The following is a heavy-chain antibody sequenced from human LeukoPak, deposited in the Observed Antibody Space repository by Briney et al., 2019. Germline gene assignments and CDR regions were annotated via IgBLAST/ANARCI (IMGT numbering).Heavy chain of an antibody. Sequence: SETLSLTRAVSGYSISSGYYWGWIRQPPGKGLEWIGSIYHSGSTYYNPSLKSRVTISADPSKTQFSLKLSSVTAADTAVYYCARHWAVAGTTLDYWGQGTLVTVSS. CDR1: GYSISSGYY. CDR3: ARHWAVAGTTLDY. CDR2: IYHSGST. J-gene: IGHJ4*02. V-gene: IGHV4-38-2*01. D-gene: IGHD6-19*01.